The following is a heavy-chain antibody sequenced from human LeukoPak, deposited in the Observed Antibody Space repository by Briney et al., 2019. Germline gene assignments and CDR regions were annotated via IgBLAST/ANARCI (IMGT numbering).Heavy chain of an antibody. Sequence: PGRSLRLSCTASGFTFSDYAMSWVRQAPGKGREWVGFIRSKAYGGTTEYAASLKGRFTISRDDSKNIAYLQMNSLKTEDTAVYYCTQYHYDSSGYYYVDYWGQGTLVTVSS. CDR1: GFTFSDYA. V-gene: IGHV3-49*04. D-gene: IGHD3-22*01. CDR3: TQYHYDSSGYYYVDY. CDR2: IRSKAYGGTT. J-gene: IGHJ4*02.